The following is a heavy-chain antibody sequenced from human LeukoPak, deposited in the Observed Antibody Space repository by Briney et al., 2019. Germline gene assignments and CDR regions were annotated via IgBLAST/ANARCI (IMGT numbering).Heavy chain of an antibody. CDR2: IWYDGSNK. V-gene: IGHV3-33*01. CDR1: GLTFSSYG. Sequence: GGSLRLSCAASGLTFSSYGMHWVRQAPGKGLEWVAVIWYDGSNKYYADSVKGRFTISRDNSKNTLYLQMNSLKTEDTAVYYCATQGYCSGNTCEAFDYWGQGTLVTVSS. D-gene: IGHD2-15*01. CDR3: ATQGYCSGNTCEAFDY. J-gene: IGHJ4*02.